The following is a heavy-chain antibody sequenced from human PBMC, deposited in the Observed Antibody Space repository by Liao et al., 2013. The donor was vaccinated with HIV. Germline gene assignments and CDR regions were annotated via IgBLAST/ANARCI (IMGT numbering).Heavy chain of an antibody. J-gene: IGHJ4*02. CDR3: ARERYYGSGSYHLDY. CDR2: IYTSGST. CDR1: GGAFRSGTYH. Sequence: QVQLQESGPGLVKPSQTLSLICNVSGGAFRSGTYHWNWIRQPAGKGLEWIGQIYTSGSTNYNPSLQSRVTMSVDTSKNQFSLKLTSVTAADTAVYYCARERYYGSGSYHLDYWGQGTLVTVSS. V-gene: IGHV4-61*02. D-gene: IGHD3-10*01.